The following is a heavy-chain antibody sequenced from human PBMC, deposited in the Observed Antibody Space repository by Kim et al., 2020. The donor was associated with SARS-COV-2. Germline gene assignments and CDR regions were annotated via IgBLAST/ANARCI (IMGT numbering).Heavy chain of an antibody. CDR2: IYSGGST. D-gene: IGHD3-22*01. Sequence: LSLTCAASGFTVSSNYMSWVRQAPGKGREWGSVIYSGGSTYYAASVKGRFTISRDNSKNTLYLQMNSLRAEDTAVYYCAREYYYDSSGYPYYFDYWGQGTLVTVSS. CDR1: GFTVSSNY. V-gene: IGHV3-66*02. J-gene: IGHJ4*02. CDR3: AREYYYDSSGYPYYFDY.